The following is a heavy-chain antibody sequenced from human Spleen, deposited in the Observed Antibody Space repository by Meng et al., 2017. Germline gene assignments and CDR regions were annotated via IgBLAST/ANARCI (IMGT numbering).Heavy chain of an antibody. Sequence: QVLLQASGPGLVKPSGTLSLTCAVSGGSISSSKWWSWVRQPPGKGLEWIGKIYHSGITIYNPSLKSRVTMSVDNSKNQFSLKLNSMTAADTAVYYCARDPTGGEDHQRVWGQGTLVTVSS. CDR3: ARDPTGGEDHQRV. CDR1: GGSISSSKW. V-gene: IGHV4-4*02. J-gene: IGHJ4*02. D-gene: IGHD1-14*01. CDR2: IYHSGIT.